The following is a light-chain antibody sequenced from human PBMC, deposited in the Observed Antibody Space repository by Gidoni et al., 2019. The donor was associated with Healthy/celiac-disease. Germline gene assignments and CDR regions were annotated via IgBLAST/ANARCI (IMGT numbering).Light chain of an antibody. Sequence: EIQRTKLPSSLSASVGERVTITFRASPNISSYLTWYQQKPGKAPKLLIYAASSLQSGVPSRFSGSGSGTDFTLTISSLQPEDFATYYCQQSYSTHWTFGQGTKVEIK. CDR1: PNISSY. J-gene: IGKJ1*01. CDR3: QQSYSTHWT. CDR2: AAS. V-gene: IGKV1-39*01.